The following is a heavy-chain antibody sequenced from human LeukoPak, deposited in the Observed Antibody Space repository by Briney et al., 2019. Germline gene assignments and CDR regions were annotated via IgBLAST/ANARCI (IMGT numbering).Heavy chain of an antibody. V-gene: IGHV4-34*01. D-gene: IGHD6-13*01. CDR1: GESFSGYY. Sequence: TSETLSLTCAVYGESFSGYYWSWIRQPPGRGLEWIGEINHSGSTSYSASLKSRVTISVDTSKNQFSLKLNSVTAADTAVYYCARGDIAASGAPFDYWGQGTLVTVSS. CDR3: ARGDIAASGAPFDY. J-gene: IGHJ4*02. CDR2: INHSGST.